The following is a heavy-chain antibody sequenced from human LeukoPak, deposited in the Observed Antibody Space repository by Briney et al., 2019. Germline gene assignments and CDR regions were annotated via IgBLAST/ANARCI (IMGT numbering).Heavy chain of an antibody. CDR2: INHSGST. CDR3: ARDIDY. J-gene: IGHJ4*02. Sequence: SETLSLTCAVYGGSFSGYYWSWIRQPPGKGLEWIGEINHSGSTNYNPSLKSRVTISVDTSKNQFSLKLSSVTAADTAVYYCARDIDYWGQGTLVAVSS. V-gene: IGHV4-34*01. CDR1: GGSFSGYY.